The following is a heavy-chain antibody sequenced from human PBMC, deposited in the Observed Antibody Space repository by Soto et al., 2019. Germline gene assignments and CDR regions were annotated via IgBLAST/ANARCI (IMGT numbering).Heavy chain of an antibody. V-gene: IGHV1-3*01. D-gene: IGHD5-12*01. CDR2: LNPNTGNI. CDR1: GYTFVDYA. Sequence: QVQLVQSGAEVKRPGASVKVSCRASGYTFVDYALHWVRQAPGQGLEWVGWLNPNTGNIKYSHKFEDRVSITRDTATSTAYMELRGLRSEDTAVYFCSREAIVAENWFDPWCQGTLVTVSS. CDR3: SREAIVAENWFDP. J-gene: IGHJ5*02.